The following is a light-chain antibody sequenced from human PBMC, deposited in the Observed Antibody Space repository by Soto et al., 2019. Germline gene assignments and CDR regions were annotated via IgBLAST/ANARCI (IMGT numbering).Light chain of an antibody. CDR2: AAS. CDR3: QQANNFLGIFT. CDR1: QGISSW. Sequence: DIQMTQSPSSVSASVGDRVTITCRASQGISSWLAWYQQKPGKAAKLLVYAASSLHSGVPSRFSGSGSGTAFTLSISSLQPEDFATYYGQQANNFLGIFTFGPGTKVDIK. V-gene: IGKV1D-12*01. J-gene: IGKJ3*01.